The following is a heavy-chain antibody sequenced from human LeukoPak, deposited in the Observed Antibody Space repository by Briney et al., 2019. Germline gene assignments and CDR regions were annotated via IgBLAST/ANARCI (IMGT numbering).Heavy chain of an antibody. CDR2: IRFDENNK. CDR1: GFTFSGNG. D-gene: IGHD3-16*01. J-gene: IGHJ3*02. Sequence: GGSLRLSCAASGFTFSGNGMHWVRQAPGKGLEWVTFIRFDENNKYYADSVKGRFTISRDNSKNTLYLQINSLRAEDTAVYYCATRSGGASGIWGQGTMVTVSS. CDR3: ATRSGGASGI. V-gene: IGHV3-30*02.